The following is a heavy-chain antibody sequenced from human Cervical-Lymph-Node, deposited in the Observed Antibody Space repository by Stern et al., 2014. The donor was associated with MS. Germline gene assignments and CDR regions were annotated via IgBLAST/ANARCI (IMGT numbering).Heavy chain of an antibody. Sequence: EGHLVESGGGVIQPGGSLRLSCTASGFTVRRDYMTWVRQAPGKGLEWVSIRTNVGSTFYTDSVKGRFTISREDSKNTVYLHMTSLRAEDTAMYYCARDTSSPERSDWWGQGTLVTVSS. CDR2: RTNVGST. J-gene: IGHJ4*02. CDR3: ARDTSSPERSDW. CDR1: GFTVRRDY. D-gene: IGHD1-1*01. V-gene: IGHV3-53*01.